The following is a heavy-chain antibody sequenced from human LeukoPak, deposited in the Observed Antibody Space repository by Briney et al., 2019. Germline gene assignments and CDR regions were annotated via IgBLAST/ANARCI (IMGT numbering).Heavy chain of an antibody. Sequence: SETLSLTCTVSGGSISPYYWSWIRQPPGNGLEWIGYIYYSGSTSYNPSLNSRVTISVDTSKNQFSLKLSSITAADTAVYYCARHGGGGESYPRVFDSWGRGNLVTVSS. V-gene: IGHV4-59*08. CDR1: GGSISPYY. CDR3: ARHGGGGESYPRVFDS. D-gene: IGHD1-26*01. J-gene: IGHJ4*02. CDR2: IYYSGST.